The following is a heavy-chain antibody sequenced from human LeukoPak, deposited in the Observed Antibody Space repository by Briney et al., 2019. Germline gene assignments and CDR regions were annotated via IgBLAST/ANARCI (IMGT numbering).Heavy chain of an antibody. D-gene: IGHD2-2*01. CDR3: ARVRSPYCSSTSCYSSVAYYFDY. J-gene: IGHJ4*02. Sequence: PSETLSLTCTVSGGSISSYYWSWIRQPPGEGLEWIGYIYHSGSTYYNPSLKSRVTISVDRSKNQFSLKLSSVTAADTAVYYCARVRSPYCSSTSCYSSVAYYFDYWGQGTLVTVSS. CDR1: GGSISSYY. CDR2: IYHSGST. V-gene: IGHV4-59*12.